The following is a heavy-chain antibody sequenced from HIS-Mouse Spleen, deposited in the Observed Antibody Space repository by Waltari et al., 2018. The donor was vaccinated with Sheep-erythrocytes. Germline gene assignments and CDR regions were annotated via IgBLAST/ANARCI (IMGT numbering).Heavy chain of an antibody. CDR1: GFTFSSYS. V-gene: IGHV3-21*01. J-gene: IGHJ3*02. Sequence: EVQLVESGGGLVKPGGSLRLSCAACGFTFSSYSMNWVRQAPGKRLGWVSSFSSSSSSRYYADSVDGRFTISRDNAKNSLYLQMNSLRAEDTAVYYCARDTGTDAFDIWGQGTMVTVSS. CDR2: FSSSSSSR. CDR3: ARDTGTDAFDI. D-gene: IGHD1-1*01.